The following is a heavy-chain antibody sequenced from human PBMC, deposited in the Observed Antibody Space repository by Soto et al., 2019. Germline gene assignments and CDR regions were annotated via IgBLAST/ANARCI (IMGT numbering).Heavy chain of an antibody. D-gene: IGHD1-7*01. CDR3: ERDRNYAAFDY. CDR1: GYTFTDYY. J-gene: IGHJ4*02. V-gene: IGHV1-2*02. Sequence: ASVKVSCKASGYTFTDYYIHWVRQAPGQGLEWMGWIDPNSGVTKYGQKFQGRVTMTRDTSISTAYMELTRLTSDDTAIFSCERDRNYAAFDYWGQGTLVTVSS. CDR2: IDPNSGVT.